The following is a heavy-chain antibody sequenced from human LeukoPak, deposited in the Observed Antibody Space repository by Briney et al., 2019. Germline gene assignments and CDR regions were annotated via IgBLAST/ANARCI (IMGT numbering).Heavy chain of an antibody. J-gene: IGHJ2*01. V-gene: IGHV3-7*03. CDR1: GFTFSSYW. CDR2: IKQDGSEK. D-gene: IGHD1-26*01. Sequence: GSLRLSCAASGFTFSSYWMSWVRQAPGKGLEWVANIKQDGSEKYYVDSVKGRFTISRDNSKSTLYLQMNSLRVEDAALYYCAKDSGTCCWYFDLWGRGTLVAVSS. CDR3: AKDSGTCCWYFDL.